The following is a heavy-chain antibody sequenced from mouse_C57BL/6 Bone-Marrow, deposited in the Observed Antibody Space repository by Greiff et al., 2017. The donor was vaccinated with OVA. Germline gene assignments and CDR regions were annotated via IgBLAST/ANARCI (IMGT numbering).Heavy chain of an antibody. CDR1: GFTFSDYY. Sequence: EVKLMESGGGLVQPGGSLKLSCAASGFTFSDYYMYWVSQTPEKRLEWVAYISTGGGSTYYPDTVKGRFTISRDNANNTLYLQMSRLKSEDTAMYYCARQGHYYDSSCYCDYWGQGTTLTVSS. V-gene: IGHV5-12*01. J-gene: IGHJ2*01. CDR2: ISTGGGST. D-gene: IGHD1-1*01. CDR3: ARQGHYYDSSCYCDY.